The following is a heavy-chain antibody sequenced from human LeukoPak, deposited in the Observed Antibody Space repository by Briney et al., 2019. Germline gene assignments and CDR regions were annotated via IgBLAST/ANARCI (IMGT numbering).Heavy chain of an antibody. Sequence: ASVTVSCKASGYTFTGYYMHWVRQAPGQGLEWMGWINPNSGGTNYAQKFQGRVTMTRDTSISTAYMELSRLRSDDTAVYYCARVKDFDWGGYSYGYNYYGMDVWGQGTTVTVSS. CDR3: ARVKDFDWGGYSYGYNYYGMDV. CDR2: INPNSGGT. J-gene: IGHJ6*02. CDR1: GYTFTGYY. V-gene: IGHV1-2*02. D-gene: IGHD5-18*01.